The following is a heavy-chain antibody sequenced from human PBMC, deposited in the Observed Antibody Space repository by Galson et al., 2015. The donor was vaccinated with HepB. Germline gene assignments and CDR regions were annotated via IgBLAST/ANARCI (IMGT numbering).Heavy chain of an antibody. Sequence: QSGAAVKEPGESLKISCKGSGNSFTNYWIGWGRQMPGKGLEWMGSIYLGDSDTKYSPSFEGQVTISADKSVKTAYLRWSSLKASDTAMYYCARQDSNWFDPWGQGTLVTVFS. D-gene: IGHD3-22*01. CDR2: IYLGDSDT. CDR3: ARQDSNWFDP. V-gene: IGHV5-51*01. CDR1: GNSFTNYW. J-gene: IGHJ5*02.